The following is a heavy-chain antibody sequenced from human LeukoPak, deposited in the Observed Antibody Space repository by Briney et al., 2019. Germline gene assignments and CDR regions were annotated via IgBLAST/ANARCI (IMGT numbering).Heavy chain of an antibody. CDR1: GGTFSSYA. J-gene: IGHJ3*02. V-gene: IGHV1-69*13. CDR2: IIPVFGAA. D-gene: IGHD2-15*01. Sequence: SVKVSCKASGGTFSSYAISWVRQAPGQGLEWMGGIIPVFGAANYAQKFQGRVTITADESTSTAYMELSSLRSEDTAVYYCARDRVVGLGIDNAFDIWGHGTMVTVSS. CDR3: ARDRVVGLGIDNAFDI.